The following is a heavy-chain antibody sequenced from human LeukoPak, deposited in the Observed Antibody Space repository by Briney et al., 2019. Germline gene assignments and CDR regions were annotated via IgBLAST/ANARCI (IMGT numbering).Heavy chain of an antibody. Sequence: PSETLSPTCTVSGGSISSSSYYWGWIRQPPGKGLEWIGSIYYSGSTYYNPSLKSRVTISVDTSKNQFSLKLSSVTAADTAVYYCARHSTFNSRGFDYWGQGTLVTVSS. CDR1: GGSISSSSYY. J-gene: IGHJ4*02. CDR2: IYYSGST. V-gene: IGHV4-39*01. CDR3: ARHSTFNSRGFDY. D-gene: IGHD3-16*01.